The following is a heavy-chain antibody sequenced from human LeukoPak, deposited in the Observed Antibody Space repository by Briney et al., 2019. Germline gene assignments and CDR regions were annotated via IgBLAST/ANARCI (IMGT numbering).Heavy chain of an antibody. V-gene: IGHV3-53*01. Sequence: GGSLRLSCAASGFTVSSNYMSWVRQAPGKGLEWVSVIYSGGSTYYADSVKGRFTISRDNSKNTLYLQMNSLRAEDTAVYYCAGDSSSSWYGLLDYWGQGTLVTVSS. J-gene: IGHJ4*02. D-gene: IGHD6-13*01. CDR3: AGDSSSSWYGLLDY. CDR2: IYSGGST. CDR1: GFTVSSNY.